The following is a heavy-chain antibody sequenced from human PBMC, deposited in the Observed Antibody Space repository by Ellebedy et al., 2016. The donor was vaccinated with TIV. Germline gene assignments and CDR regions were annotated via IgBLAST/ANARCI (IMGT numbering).Heavy chain of an antibody. J-gene: IGHJ4*02. CDR2: INTAGTDT. Sequence: GGSLRLSCVASGFSLGDYWMHWVRQVPGKRPVWVARINTAGTDTAYADSVKGRFTISRDNPRNTLSLQMNSLRTEDTAVYYCVKWATHDYSAYVSWGQGTLVTVSS. V-gene: IGHV3-74*01. D-gene: IGHD5-12*01. CDR1: GFSLGDYW. CDR3: VKWATHDYSAYVS.